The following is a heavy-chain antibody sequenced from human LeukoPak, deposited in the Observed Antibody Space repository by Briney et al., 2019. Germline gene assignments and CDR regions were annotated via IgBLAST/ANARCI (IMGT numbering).Heavy chain of an antibody. J-gene: IGHJ4*02. D-gene: IGHD4-17*01. CDR3: AKDRYGDYSFEY. CDR2: ISGSGSDT. V-gene: IGHV3-23*01. Sequence: GGCLRLSCAASGFTFSRFAMSWVRQAPGKGLEWVSAISGSGSDTYYADSVKGRFTVSRDNPKNTLYLQMNSLRAEDTALYYCAKDRYGDYSFEYWGQGTLVTVSS. CDR1: GFTFSRFA.